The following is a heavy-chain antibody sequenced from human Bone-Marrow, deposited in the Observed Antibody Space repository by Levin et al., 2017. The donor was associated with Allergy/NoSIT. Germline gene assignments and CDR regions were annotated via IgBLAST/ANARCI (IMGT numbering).Heavy chain of an antibody. CDR1: GYTFTSHS. D-gene: IGHD6-13*01. CDR3: ARETLVEAAVNSHYYYGLDV. J-gene: IGHJ6*02. Sequence: GESLKISCKASGYTFTSHSMNWVRQAPGQGLEWIGWINTHTGNPTYAQGVTGRFVFSLDTSVSTAYLQISDLKAEDTAVYYCARETLVEAAVNSHYYYGLDVWGQGTTVTVSS. V-gene: IGHV7-4-1*02. CDR2: INTHTGNP.